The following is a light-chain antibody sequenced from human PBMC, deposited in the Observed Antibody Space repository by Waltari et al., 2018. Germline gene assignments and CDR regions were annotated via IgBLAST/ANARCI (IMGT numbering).Light chain of an antibody. CDR3: QQLNSYPLT. J-gene: IGKJ2*01. Sequence: IQLTQSPSSLSASVGDRVTITCRASQGISSYLAWYQQKPGKAPKLLIYGASTLQSGVPSSFSGSGSGTDFTLTINSLQPEDFATYYCQQLNSYPLTFGQGTKLEIK. CDR2: GAS. V-gene: IGKV1-9*01. CDR1: QGISSY.